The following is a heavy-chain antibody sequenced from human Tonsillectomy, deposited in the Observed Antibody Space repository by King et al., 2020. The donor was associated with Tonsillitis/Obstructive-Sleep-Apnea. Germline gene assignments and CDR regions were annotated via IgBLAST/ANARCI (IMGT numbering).Heavy chain of an antibody. J-gene: IGHJ6*03. Sequence: QLVQSGADVRKPGSSVKVSCEASGGTFGDYAIYWVRQAPGQGLEWMGGIVPIFGSAHYAQRFQDRVTITADQSTSTAYMELSRLRSEDTAVYYCARCIAARPRGCYYYYMDVWGKGTTVTVSS. V-gene: IGHV1-69*01. D-gene: IGHD6-6*01. CDR1: GGTFGDYA. CDR2: IVPIFGSA. CDR3: ARCIAARPRGCYYYYMDV.